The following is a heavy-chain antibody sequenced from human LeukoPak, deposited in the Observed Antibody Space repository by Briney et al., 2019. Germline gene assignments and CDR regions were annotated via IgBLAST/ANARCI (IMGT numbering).Heavy chain of an antibody. CDR2: IIPIVGTA. D-gene: IGHD1-20*01. CDR3: ARERITGPKVDMDV. CDR1: GGTFSSYA. Sequence: SVKVSCKASGGTFSSYAISWVRQAPGQGLEWMGGIIPIVGTANYAQKFQGRVTITTDESTSKAYMELSSLRSEDTAVYYCARERITGPKVDMDVWGKGTTVTVSS. J-gene: IGHJ6*03. V-gene: IGHV1-69*05.